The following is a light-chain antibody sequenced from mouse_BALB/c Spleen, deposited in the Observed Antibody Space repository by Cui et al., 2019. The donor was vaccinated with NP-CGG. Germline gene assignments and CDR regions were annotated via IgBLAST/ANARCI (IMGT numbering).Light chain of an antibody. J-gene: IGLJ1*01. CDR3: ALWYSNHWV. V-gene: IGLV1*01. Sequence: QAVVTQESAPNTSPGETVTLTCRSSTGAVTTSNYANWVQEKPDHLFTGLIGGTNNRPPGVPARFSGSLLGDKAALTITGAQTEDEAIYFCALWYSNHWVFGGGTKLTVL. CDR1: TGAVTTSNY. CDR2: GTN.